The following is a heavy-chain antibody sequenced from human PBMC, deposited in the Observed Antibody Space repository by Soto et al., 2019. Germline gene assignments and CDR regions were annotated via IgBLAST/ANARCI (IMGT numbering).Heavy chain of an antibody. J-gene: IGHJ3*02. CDR3: ARRYSSAFDI. CDR2: INYSGTT. D-gene: IGHD6-13*01. V-gene: IGHV4-39*01. CDR1: GGSISSRSYY. Sequence: SETLSLTCTVSGGSISSRSYYWGWIRQSPGRGMEWIGSINYSGTTYYNPSLKSQDTISVDTSKNKFSLKVSSVTAADTAVYYCARRYSSAFDIWGQGTMVTVSS.